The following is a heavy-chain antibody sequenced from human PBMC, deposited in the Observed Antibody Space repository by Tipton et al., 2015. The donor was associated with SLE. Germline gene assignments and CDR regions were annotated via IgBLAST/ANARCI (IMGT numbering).Heavy chain of an antibody. D-gene: IGHD2-15*01. J-gene: IGHJ4*02. CDR2: IFGGDST. Sequence: GSLRLSCEASGFIVNNNYMSWVRQAPGKGLEWVSLIFGGDSTYYADSVKGRFTISRDNAKNSLYLQMNSLRAEDTAVYYCASQLPYCSGGSCYSYWGQGTLVTVSS. CDR1: GFIVNNNY. V-gene: IGHV3-53*01. CDR3: ASQLPYCSGGSCYSY.